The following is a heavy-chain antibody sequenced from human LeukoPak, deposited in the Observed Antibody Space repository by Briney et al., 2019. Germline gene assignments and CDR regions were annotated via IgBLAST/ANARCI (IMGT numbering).Heavy chain of an antibody. D-gene: IGHD5-12*01. CDR1: GFTLSDYW. Sequence: GGSLRLSCAASGFTLSDYWMHWVRQAPGKGLVWVSRISTDGSSTTNADSVKGRFTISRDNAKNMVYLQMNSLRVEDTPVYYFARDCGTSGCDFWGPGNPGTVSS. J-gene: IGHJ4*02. V-gene: IGHV3-74*01. CDR3: ARDCGTSGCDF. CDR2: ISTDGSST.